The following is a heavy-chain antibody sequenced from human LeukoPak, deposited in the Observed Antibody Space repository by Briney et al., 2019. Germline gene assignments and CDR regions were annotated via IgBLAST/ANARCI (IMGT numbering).Heavy chain of an antibody. CDR3: AKDSGQQNWFDP. CDR2: ISWDGGST. CDR1: GFTFDDYA. Sequence: GGSLRLSCAASGFTFDDYAMHWVRQAPGKGLEWVSLISWDGGSTYYADSVKGRFTISRDNSKNSLHLQMNSLRAEDTALYYCAKDSGQQNWFDPWGQGTLVTVSS. V-gene: IGHV3-43D*03. J-gene: IGHJ5*02. D-gene: IGHD6-13*01.